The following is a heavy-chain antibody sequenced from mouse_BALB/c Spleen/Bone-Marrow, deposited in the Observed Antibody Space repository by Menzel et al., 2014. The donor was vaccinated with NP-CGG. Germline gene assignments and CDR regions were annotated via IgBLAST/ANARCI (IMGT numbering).Heavy chain of an antibody. CDR2: IDPANGNT. CDR1: GFNIKDTY. Sequence: EVQGVESGAELVKPGASVKLSCTASGFNIKDTYMHWVKQRPEQGLEWIGRIDPANGNTKYDPKFQGKATITADTSSNTAYLQLSSLTSEDTAVYYCARGYYDYVYAMDYWGRGTSVTVSS. CDR3: ARGYYDYVYAMDY. V-gene: IGHV14-3*02. J-gene: IGHJ4*01. D-gene: IGHD2-4*01.